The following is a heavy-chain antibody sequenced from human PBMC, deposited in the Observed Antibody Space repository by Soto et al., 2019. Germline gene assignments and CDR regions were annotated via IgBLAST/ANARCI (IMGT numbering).Heavy chain of an antibody. V-gene: IGHV3-74*01. J-gene: IGHJ4*02. Sequence: GGSLRLSCAVSGINISTNWIHWVRQAPGEGLVWVSRIDSKGSGTSYADSVKGRFSISRDTAKNTVYLQMNSLRVEDTAVYYCGTIFDYWGQGTLVTVSS. CDR2: IDSKGSGT. CDR3: GTIFDY. CDR1: GINISTNW.